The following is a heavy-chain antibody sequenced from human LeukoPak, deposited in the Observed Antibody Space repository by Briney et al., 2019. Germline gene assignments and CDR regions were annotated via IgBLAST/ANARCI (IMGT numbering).Heavy chain of an antibody. Sequence: ASVKVSCKASGYTFTCYYMNWVRQAPGQGLEWMGWINPNSGGTNYAQKFQGRVTMTRDTSISTAYMELSRLRSDDTAVYYCARDLAPIAAAATNYFAYWGQGTLVTVSS. CDR3: ARDLAPIAAAATNYFAY. V-gene: IGHV1-2*02. D-gene: IGHD6-13*01. CDR2: INPNSGGT. CDR1: GYTFTCYY. J-gene: IGHJ4*02.